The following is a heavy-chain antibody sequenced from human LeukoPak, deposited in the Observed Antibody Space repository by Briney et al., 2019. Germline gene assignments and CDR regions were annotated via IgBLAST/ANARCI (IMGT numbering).Heavy chain of an antibody. CDR3: ARDSVNGPFVISLDL. CDR1: GFSFSSYP. J-gene: IGHJ4*02. Sequence: GRSLRLSCAAAGFSFSSYPMNWVRQAPGKGLEWVSHISSDGNTESYVDAPRGRFTMSRGNAKNSLFLLINSLRVEDTAVYYCARDSVNGPFVISLDLWGRGALVTVSS. D-gene: IGHD2-8*01. CDR2: ISSDGNTE. V-gene: IGHV3-48*03.